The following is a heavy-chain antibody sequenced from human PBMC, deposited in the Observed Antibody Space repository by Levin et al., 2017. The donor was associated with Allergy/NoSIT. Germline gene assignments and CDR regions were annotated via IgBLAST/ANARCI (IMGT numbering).Heavy chain of an antibody. J-gene: IGHJ3*02. CDR3: ARRKKITMVRGVVINPRGGNGFDI. Sequence: PSETLSLTCGVYGGSFSGYYWSWIRQPPGKGLEWIGEINHSGSTNHNPSLKSRVTISVDTSKNQFSLKLSSVTAADTAVYYCARRKKITMVRGVVINPRGGNGFDIWGQGTMVTVSS. CDR2: INHSGST. D-gene: IGHD3-10*01. CDR1: GGSFSGYY. V-gene: IGHV4-34*01.